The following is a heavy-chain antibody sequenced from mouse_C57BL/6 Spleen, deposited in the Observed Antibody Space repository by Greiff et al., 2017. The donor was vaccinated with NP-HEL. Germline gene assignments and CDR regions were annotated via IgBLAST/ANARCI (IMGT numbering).Heavy chain of an antibody. V-gene: IGHV14-4*01. CDR1: GFSIKDDY. CDR2: IDPENGDT. CDR3: TTIYYGNAWFAY. D-gene: IGHD2-1*01. Sequence: EVKLMESGAELVRPGASVKLSCTASGFSIKDDYMHWVKQRPEQGLEWIGWIDPENGDTEYASKFQGKATITADTSSNTAYLQLSSLTSEDTAVYYCTTIYYGNAWFAYWGQGTLVTVSA. J-gene: IGHJ3*01.